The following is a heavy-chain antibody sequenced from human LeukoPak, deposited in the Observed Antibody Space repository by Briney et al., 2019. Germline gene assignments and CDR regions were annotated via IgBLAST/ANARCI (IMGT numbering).Heavy chain of an antibody. Sequence: GGSLRLSCVVSGLTVSGDYISWFRQAPGKGLEWVSVLYYGVSTFYKDSVKGRFTTSGDNFNNTVYLQMNSLRAEDTAVYYCARGRQNYGDYPYWGQGTLVTVSS. J-gene: IGHJ4*02. CDR3: ARGRQNYGDYPY. CDR2: LYYGVST. CDR1: GLTVSGDY. D-gene: IGHD4-17*01. V-gene: IGHV3-53*01.